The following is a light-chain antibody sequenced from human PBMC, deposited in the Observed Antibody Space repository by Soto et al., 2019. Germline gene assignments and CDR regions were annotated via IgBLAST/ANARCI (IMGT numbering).Light chain of an antibody. CDR3: QQRSNWPPKLT. V-gene: IGKV3-11*01. Sequence: EIVLTQSPATLSLSPGERATLSCRASQSVSSYLAWYQQKPGQAPRLLIYDASNRATGIPARFSGSGSGTDFTLTIRSLEPEDFAVYYCQQRSNWPPKLTFGGGTKVEIK. CDR2: DAS. CDR1: QSVSSY. J-gene: IGKJ4*01.